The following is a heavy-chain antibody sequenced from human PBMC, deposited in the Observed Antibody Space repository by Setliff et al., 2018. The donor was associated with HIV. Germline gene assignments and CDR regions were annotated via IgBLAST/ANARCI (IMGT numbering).Heavy chain of an antibody. V-gene: IGHV1-2*06. CDR1: GYTFTGYY. J-gene: IGHJ6*03. CDR3: ARGTTVVMGDDVDNYHYSYLDV. CDR2: IYPSSGGT. Sequence: GASVKVSCKASGYTFTGYYIHWVRQAPGQGLEWMGRIYPSSGGTNFAQKFRGRVTMTRDTSISTAYMERSRLTSDDTAMYYCARGTTVVMGDDVDNYHYSYLDVWGKGTTVTVSS. D-gene: IGHD4-17*01.